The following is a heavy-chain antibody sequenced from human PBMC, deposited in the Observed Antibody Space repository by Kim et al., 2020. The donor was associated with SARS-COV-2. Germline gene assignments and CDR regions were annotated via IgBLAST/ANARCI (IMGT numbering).Heavy chain of an antibody. CDR3: ANAQGGYDFWSGYFLGSEGRAGESYDM. V-gene: IGHV3-11*01. CDR2: ISSSGSTI. CDR1: GFTFSDYY. Sequence: GGSLRLSCAASGFTFSDYYMSWIRQAPGKGLEWVSYISSSGSTIYYADSVKGRFTISRDNAKNSLYLQMNSLRAEDTAVYYCANAQGGYDFWSGYFLGSEGRAGESYDMWGRGTVVTLST. J-gene: IGHJ3*02. D-gene: IGHD3-3*01.